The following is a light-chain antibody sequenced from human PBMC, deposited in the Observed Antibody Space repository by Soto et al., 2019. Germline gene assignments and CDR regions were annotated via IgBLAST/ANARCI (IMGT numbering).Light chain of an antibody. V-gene: IGKV1-5*03. CDR3: QHYNSYSEA. CDR1: QTISSW. Sequence: DIQMTQSPSTLSGSVGDRVTITCRASQTISSWLAWYQQKPGKAPKLLIYKASTLKSGVPSRFSGSGSGTEFTLTISSLQPDDFETYYCQHYNSYSEAFGQGTTVDIK. J-gene: IGKJ1*01. CDR2: KAS.